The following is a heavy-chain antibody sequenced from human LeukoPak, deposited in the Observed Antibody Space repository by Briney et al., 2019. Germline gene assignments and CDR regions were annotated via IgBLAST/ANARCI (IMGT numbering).Heavy chain of an antibody. V-gene: IGHV3-23*01. J-gene: IGHJ4*02. CDR3: AKVGLSVAGTRYFDY. CDR1: GFTFSSYW. Sequence: GGSLRLSCAASGFTFSSYWMSWVRQAPGKGLEWVSAISGSGGSTYYADSVKGRFTISRDNSKNTLYLQMNSLRAEDTAVYYCAKVGLSVAGTRYFDYWGQGTLVTVSS. CDR2: ISGSGGST. D-gene: IGHD6-19*01.